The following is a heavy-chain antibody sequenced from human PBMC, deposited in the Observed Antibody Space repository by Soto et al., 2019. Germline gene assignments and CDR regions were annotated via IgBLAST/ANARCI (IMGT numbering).Heavy chain of an antibody. CDR3: AKGYCSGGSCYSDY. CDR2: IIPILGIA. V-gene: IGHV1-69*02. D-gene: IGHD2-15*01. Sequence: SVKVSCKASGGTFSSYTISWVRQAPGQGLEWMGRIIPILGIANYAQKFQGRVTITADKSTSTAYMELSSLRSEDTAVYYCAKGYCSGGSCYSDYWGQGTLVTVSS. J-gene: IGHJ4*02. CDR1: GGTFSSYT.